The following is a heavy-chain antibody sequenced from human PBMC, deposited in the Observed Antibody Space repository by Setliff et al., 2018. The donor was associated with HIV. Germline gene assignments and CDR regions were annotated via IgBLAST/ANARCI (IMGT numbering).Heavy chain of an antibody. CDR2: MYYSGST. V-gene: IGHV4-59*08. J-gene: IGHJ4*02. D-gene: IGHD3-22*01. CDR1: NGSISSHY. CDR3: ARGYYYDSSGYFH. Sequence: SETLSLTCTVSNGSISSHYWSWIRQPPGKGLEWIGNMYYSGSTNYNPSLKSRVTISVDRSQNHFSLKLSSVTAADTAVYYCARGYYYDSSGYFHWGQGTLVTVSS.